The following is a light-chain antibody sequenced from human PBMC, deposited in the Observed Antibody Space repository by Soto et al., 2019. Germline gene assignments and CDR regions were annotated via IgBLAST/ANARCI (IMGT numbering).Light chain of an antibody. CDR2: AAS. CDR1: QSVSTY. Sequence: EVVLTQSPATLSLSPGERATLSCRASQSVSTYLARYQQKPGQAPSLLIYAASSRATGVPARFSGSGSGTEFTLTISSLEPEDFAVYYCQQRSNWPPYTFGQGTRLEIK. J-gene: IGKJ5*01. V-gene: IGKV3-11*01. CDR3: QQRSNWPPYT.